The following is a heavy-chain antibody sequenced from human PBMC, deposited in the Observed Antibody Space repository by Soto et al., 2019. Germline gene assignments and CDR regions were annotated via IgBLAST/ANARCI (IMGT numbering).Heavy chain of an antibody. D-gene: IGHD2-8*02. J-gene: IGHJ4*02. CDR2: IYYSGST. CDR1: GDSISTGDYY. Sequence: SETLSLTCTVSGDSISTGDYYWSWIRQPPGKGLEWVGSIYYSGSTNYSPSLKSRVTISVDTAKNQFSLKFNSVTAADTAVYYCARARLVPGDGGVDSWGQGTTVTVSS. CDR3: ARARLVPGDGGVDS. V-gene: IGHV4-30-4*01.